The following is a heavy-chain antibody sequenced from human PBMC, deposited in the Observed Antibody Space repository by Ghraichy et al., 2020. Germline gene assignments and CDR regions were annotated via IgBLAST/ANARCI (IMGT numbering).Heavy chain of an antibody. CDR2: ISWNSGSI. CDR1: GFTFDDYA. CDR3: AKDRQGSWYKVGAFDI. D-gene: IGHD6-13*01. V-gene: IGHV3-9*01. Sequence: GGSLRLSCAASGFTFDDYAMHWVRQAPGKGLEWVSGISWNSGSIGYADSVKGRFTISRDNAKNSLYLQMNSLRAEDTALYYCAKDRQGSWYKVGAFDIWGQGTMVTVSS. J-gene: IGHJ3*02.